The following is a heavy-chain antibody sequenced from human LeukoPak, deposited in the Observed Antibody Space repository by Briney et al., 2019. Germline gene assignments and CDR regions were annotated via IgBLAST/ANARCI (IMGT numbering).Heavy chain of an antibody. J-gene: IGHJ5*02. CDR2: IKSESDGGTT. CDR3: TTVRCTSTSCYRAS. V-gene: IGHV3-15*01. Sequence: GGSLRLSCVASGFTFSNALMSWVRQAPGKGLEWVGRIKSESDGGTTNYAEPVKGRFTISRDDSKNTLFLQMNSVQMEDTAVYYCTTVRCTSTSCYRASWGRGTLVTASS. CDR1: GFTFSNAL. D-gene: IGHD2-2*01.